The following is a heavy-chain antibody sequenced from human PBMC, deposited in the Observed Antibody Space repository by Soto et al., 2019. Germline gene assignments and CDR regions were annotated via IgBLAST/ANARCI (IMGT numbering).Heavy chain of an antibody. V-gene: IGHV3-9*01. D-gene: IGHD6-13*01. J-gene: IGHJ4*02. CDR1: GFTFDDYA. Sequence: EVQLVESGGGLVQPGRSLRLSCAASGFTFDDYAMHWVRQAPGKGLEWVSGISWKSGSIGYADSVKGRFTISRDNAKNSLYMQMNSLRAEDTGLYYCAKDGNIIAAASERYFDYWGQGTLVTVSS. CDR3: AKDGNIIAAASERYFDY. CDR2: ISWKSGSI.